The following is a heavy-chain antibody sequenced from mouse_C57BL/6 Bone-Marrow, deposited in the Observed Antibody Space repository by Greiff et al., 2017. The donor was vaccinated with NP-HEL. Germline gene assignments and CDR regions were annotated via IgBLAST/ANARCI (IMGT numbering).Heavy chain of an antibody. D-gene: IGHD1-1*01. CDR2: INPNNGGT. Sequence: EVKLQESGPELVKPGASVKMSCKASGYTFTDYNMHWVKQSHGKSLEWIGYINPNNGGTSYNQKFKGKATLTVNKSSSTAYMELRSLTSEDSAVYYCAREYYGPYYFDYWGQGTTLTVSS. CDR1: GYTFTDYN. CDR3: AREYYGPYYFDY. J-gene: IGHJ2*01. V-gene: IGHV1-22*01.